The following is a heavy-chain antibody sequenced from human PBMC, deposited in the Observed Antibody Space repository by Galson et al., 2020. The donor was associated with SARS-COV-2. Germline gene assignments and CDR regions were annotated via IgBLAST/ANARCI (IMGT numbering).Heavy chain of an antibody. J-gene: IGHJ4*02. CDR1: GFSVSNYY. D-gene: IGHD3-10*01. Sequence: GGSLRLSCAASGFSVSNYYMHWVRQAPGKGLEWVSVIYSGGRTYYADSVKGRFSISRDNSKNTLYLQMNSLGAEDAAVYYCARVRDYGQLYYWGQGTLVAVCS. CDR2: IYSGGRT. V-gene: IGHV3-53*01. CDR3: ARVRDYGQLYY.